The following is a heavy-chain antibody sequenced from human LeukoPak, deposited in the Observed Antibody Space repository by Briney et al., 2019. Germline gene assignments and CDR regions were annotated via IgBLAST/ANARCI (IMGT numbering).Heavy chain of an antibody. J-gene: IGHJ4*02. CDR2: IHTKSGGT. D-gene: IGHD6-13*01. CDR1: GFTFTDYY. Sequence: ASVKVSCKASGFTFTDYYIHWVRQAPGHGLEWRGSIHTKSGGTKYAQTFQGRVTVTRDTSISAAYMELSRLTSDDTAVYYCARDPPAAGSTEFDFWGQGTLVTVSS. V-gene: IGHV1-2*02. CDR3: ARDPPAAGSTEFDF.